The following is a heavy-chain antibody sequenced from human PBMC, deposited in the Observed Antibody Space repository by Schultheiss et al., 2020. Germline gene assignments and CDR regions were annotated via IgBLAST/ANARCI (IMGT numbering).Heavy chain of an antibody. D-gene: IGHD6-13*01. V-gene: IGHV1-46*01. Sequence: ASVKVSCKASGYTFTGYYMHWVRQAPGQGLEWMGIINPSGGSTSYAQKFQGRVTMTRDTSTSTVYMELSSLRSEDTAVYYCASSVLSSSWYRYYFDYWGQGTLVTVSS. CDR2: INPSGGST. CDR3: ASSVLSSSWYRYYFDY. J-gene: IGHJ4*02. CDR1: GYTFTGYY.